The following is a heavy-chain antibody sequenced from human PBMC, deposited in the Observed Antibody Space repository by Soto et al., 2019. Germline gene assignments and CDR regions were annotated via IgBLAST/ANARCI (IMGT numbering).Heavy chain of an antibody. V-gene: IGHV1-24*01. J-gene: IGHJ4*02. Sequence: GASVKVSCKVSGYTLTELSMHWVRQAPGKGLEWMGGFDPEDGETIYAQKFQGRVTMTEDTSTDTAYMELSSLRSEDTAVYYCATGVTPYDSSGYYYEDVVYWGQGTLVTVSS. D-gene: IGHD3-22*01. CDR3: ATGVTPYDSSGYYYEDVVY. CDR1: GYTLTELS. CDR2: FDPEDGET.